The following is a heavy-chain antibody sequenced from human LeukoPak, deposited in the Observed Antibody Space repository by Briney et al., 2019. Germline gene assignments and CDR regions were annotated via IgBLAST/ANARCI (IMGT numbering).Heavy chain of an antibody. CDR2: INHSGST. Sequence: SETLSLTCAVYGGSFSGYYWSWIRQPPGKGLEWIGEINHSGSTNYNPSLKSRVTISVDTSKNQFSLKLSSVTAADTAVYYCARLPPGGYSYGYSYYYYGMDVWGKGTTVTVSS. CDR1: GGSFSGYY. V-gene: IGHV4-34*01. CDR3: ARLPPGGYSYGYSYYYYGMDV. D-gene: IGHD5-18*01. J-gene: IGHJ6*04.